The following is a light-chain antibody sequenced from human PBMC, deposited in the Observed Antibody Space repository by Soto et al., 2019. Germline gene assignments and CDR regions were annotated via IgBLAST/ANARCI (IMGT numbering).Light chain of an antibody. V-gene: IGKV3-20*01. Sequence: EVLFTQSPATLSLSPGERATLSCRASQRITSYLAWYQQKPGQAPRLLIYGASSRATGIPDRFSGSGSGTDFTLTIRRLEPEDVAVYYCQQYGYSPAFGGGTKVDIK. CDR2: GAS. J-gene: IGKJ4*01. CDR1: QRITSY. CDR3: QQYGYSPA.